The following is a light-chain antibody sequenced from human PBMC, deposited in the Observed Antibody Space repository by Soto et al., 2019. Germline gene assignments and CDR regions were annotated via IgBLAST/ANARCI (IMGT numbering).Light chain of an antibody. V-gene: IGKV3-20*01. Sequence: DIVLTQSPGTLSLSPGERATLSCRASQTVSSSYLAWYQQKPGQAPRLLIYGASTRAAGIPDRFSGNGSGTDFTLTISRLEPEDFAVYYCQQYGDSPLTFGQGTNVEI. CDR1: QTVSSSY. J-gene: IGKJ1*01. CDR3: QQYGDSPLT. CDR2: GAS.